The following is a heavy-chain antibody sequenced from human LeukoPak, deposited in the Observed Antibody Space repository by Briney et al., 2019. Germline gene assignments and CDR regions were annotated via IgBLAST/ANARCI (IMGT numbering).Heavy chain of an antibody. CDR3: ARDQWELLGADY. CDR1: GYTFTGYY. J-gene: IGHJ4*02. CDR2: INPNSGGT. Sequence: ASVTVSCKASGYTFTGYYMHWVRQAPGQGLEWMGRINPNSGGTNYAQKFQGRVTMTRDTSISTAYMELRSLRSDDTAVYYCARDQWELLGADYWGQGTLVTVSS. V-gene: IGHV1-2*06. D-gene: IGHD1-26*01.